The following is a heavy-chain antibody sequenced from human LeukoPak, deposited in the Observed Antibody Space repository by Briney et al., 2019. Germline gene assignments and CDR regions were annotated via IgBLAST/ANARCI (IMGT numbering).Heavy chain of an antibody. CDR3: AGPVRGARGTNWFDP. CDR1: GGSISSYY. D-gene: IGHD3-16*01. CDR2: IYYSGST. V-gene: IGHV4-59*12. Sequence: SETLSLTCTVSGGSISSYYWSWIRQPPGKGLEWIGYIYYSGSTNYNPSLKSRVTISVDTSKNQFSLKLSSVTAADTAVYYCAGPVRGARGTNWFDPWGQGTLVTVSS. J-gene: IGHJ5*02.